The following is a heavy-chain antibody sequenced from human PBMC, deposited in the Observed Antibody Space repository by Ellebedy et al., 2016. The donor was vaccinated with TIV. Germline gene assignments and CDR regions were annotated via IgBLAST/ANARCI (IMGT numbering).Heavy chain of an antibody. CDR1: GFSLTTSGMF. Sequence: SGPTLVXPTQTLTLTCSFSGFSLTTSGMFVGWIRQAPGKALEWLAVIDWENDEYYSASLRTRLTISKDTSKNQVVLTMTNMDPVDTATYYCARMAFGVNGDYSTVGFDYWGRGTLVTVSS. V-gene: IGHV2-70*01. J-gene: IGHJ4*02. D-gene: IGHD4-17*01. CDR3: ARMAFGVNGDYSTVGFDY. CDR2: IDWENDE.